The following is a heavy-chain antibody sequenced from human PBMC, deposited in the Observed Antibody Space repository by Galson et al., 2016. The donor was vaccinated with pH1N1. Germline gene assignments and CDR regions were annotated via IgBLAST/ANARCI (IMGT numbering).Heavy chain of an antibody. J-gene: IGHJ4*02. CDR3: AKQGVATGAYYFDS. Sequence: SLRLSCAASEFTFNKYGMHWVRQAPGRGLEWVAFVRFDGTIQHYADSVKGRFGISRDNSKNTLFLQMSSLRGEDTAVYYCAKQGVATGAYYFDSWGQGTHVTVSS. CDR2: VRFDGTIQ. D-gene: IGHD1-14*01. CDR1: EFTFNKYG. V-gene: IGHV3-30*02.